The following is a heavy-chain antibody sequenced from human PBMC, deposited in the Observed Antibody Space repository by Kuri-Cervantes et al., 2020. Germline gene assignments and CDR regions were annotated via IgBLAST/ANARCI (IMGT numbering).Heavy chain of an antibody. J-gene: IGHJ6*02. D-gene: IGHD4/OR15-4a*01. CDR2: IYWNDDK. Sequence: SGPTLVKNTPTLTLTCSSSGFSLSTSGVGVGWIRQPPGKALEWLALIYWNDDKRYSPSLKSRLTITKDTSKNQVVLTMTNMDPVDTATYYCAHCTLVQTGPYGMDVWGQGTTVTVSS. CDR3: AHCTLVQTGPYGMDV. V-gene: IGHV2-5*01. CDR1: GFSLSTSGVG.